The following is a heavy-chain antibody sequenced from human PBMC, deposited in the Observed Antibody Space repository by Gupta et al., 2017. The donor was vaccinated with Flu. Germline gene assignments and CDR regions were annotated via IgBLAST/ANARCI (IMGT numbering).Heavy chain of an antibody. J-gene: IGHJ4*02. D-gene: IGHD2-2*02. Sequence: VRQASGKGLEWVGRIRSKANSYATAYAASVKGRFTISRDDSKNTAYLQMNSLKTEDTAGYYCTRGYCSSTSCYTFDYWGQGTLVTVSS. CDR2: IRSKANSYAT. V-gene: IGHV3-73*01. CDR3: TRGYCSSTSCYTFDY.